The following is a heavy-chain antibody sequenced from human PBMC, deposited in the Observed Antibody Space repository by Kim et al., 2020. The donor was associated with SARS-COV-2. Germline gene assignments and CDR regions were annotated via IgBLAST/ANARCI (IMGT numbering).Heavy chain of an antibody. Sequence: SVKVSCKASGGTFSSYAISWMRQAPGQGLEWMGRIIPILGIANYAQKFQGRVTITADKSTSTAYMELSSLRSEDTAVYYCARDVSGSGSYALEHRDFDYWGQGTLVTVSS. CDR3: ARDVSGSGSYALEHRDFDY. V-gene: IGHV1-69*04. CDR1: GGTFSSYA. D-gene: IGHD3-10*01. J-gene: IGHJ4*02. CDR2: IIPILGIA.